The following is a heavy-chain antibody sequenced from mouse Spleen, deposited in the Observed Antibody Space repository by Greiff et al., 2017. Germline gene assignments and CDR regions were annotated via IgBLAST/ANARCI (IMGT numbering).Heavy chain of an antibody. V-gene: IGHV5-9-3*01. CDR2: ISSGGGNT. J-gene: IGHJ3*01. Sequence: EVQGVESGGGLVKLGGSLKLSCAASGFTFSSYAMSWVRQTPEKRLEWVATISSGGGNTYYPDSVKGRFTISRDNAKNTLYLQMSSLKSEDTAMYYCARHLPYSEWFAYWGQGTLVTVSA. CDR3: ARHLPYSEWFAY. CDR1: GFTFSSYA.